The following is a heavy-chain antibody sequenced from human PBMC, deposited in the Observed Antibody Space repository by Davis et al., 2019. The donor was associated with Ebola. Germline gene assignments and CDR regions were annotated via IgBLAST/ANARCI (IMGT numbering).Heavy chain of an antibody. CDR1: GFTFSSYA. CDR2: ISGSGGST. J-gene: IGHJ3*02. V-gene: IGHV3-23*01. CDR3: AKDYYPYYYDSSGYYFDAFDI. Sequence: GGSLRLSCAASGFTFSSYAMSWVRQAPGKGLEWVSAISGSGGSTYYADSVKGRFTISRDNSKNTLYLQMNSLRAEDTAVYYCAKDYYPYYYDSSGYYFDAFDIWGQGTMVTVSS. D-gene: IGHD3-22*01.